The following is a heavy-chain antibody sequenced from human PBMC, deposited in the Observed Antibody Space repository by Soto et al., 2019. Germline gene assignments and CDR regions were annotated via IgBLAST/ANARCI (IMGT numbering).Heavy chain of an antibody. D-gene: IGHD3-3*01. Sequence: EVQLVEPGGGLVKPGGSLRLSCAASGFTFSSYSMNWVRQAPGKGLEWVSSISSSSSYIYYADSVKGRFTISRDNAKNSLYLQMNSLRAEDTAVYYCARAGAKAYYDFWSGYSPFSDYWGQGTLVTVSS. V-gene: IGHV3-21*01. CDR3: ARAGAKAYYDFWSGYSPFSDY. CDR1: GFTFSSYS. J-gene: IGHJ4*02. CDR2: ISSSSSYI.